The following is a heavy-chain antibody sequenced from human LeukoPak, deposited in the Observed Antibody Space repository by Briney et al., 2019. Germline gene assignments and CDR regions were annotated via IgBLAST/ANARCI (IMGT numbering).Heavy chain of an antibody. CDR2: INHSGST. CDR1: GGSFSGYY. CDR3: ARVVYCSGGSCYVQGWFDP. V-gene: IGHV4-34*01. D-gene: IGHD2-15*01. Sequence: SETLSLTCAVYGGSFSGYYWSWIRPPPGKGLEWIGEINHSGSTNYNPSLKSRVTISVDTSKNQFSLKLSSVTAADTAVYYCARVVYCSGGSCYVQGWFDPWGQGTLVTVSS. J-gene: IGHJ5*02.